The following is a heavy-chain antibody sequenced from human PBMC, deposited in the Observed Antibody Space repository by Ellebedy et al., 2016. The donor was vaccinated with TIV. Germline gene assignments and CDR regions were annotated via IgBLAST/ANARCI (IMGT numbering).Heavy chain of an antibody. D-gene: IGHD6-13*01. Sequence: PGGSLRLSCAASGFTFSTYAMNWVRQAPGKGLEWVSSIGAGAASTYYADSVEGRCNISRDNSRDTLFLQMNSLRVEDTAVYYCAKAPIEAAGSGNWFDPWGQGTLATVSS. CDR2: IGAGAAST. CDR3: AKAPIEAAGSGNWFDP. J-gene: IGHJ5*02. V-gene: IGHV3-23*01. CDR1: GFTFSTYA.